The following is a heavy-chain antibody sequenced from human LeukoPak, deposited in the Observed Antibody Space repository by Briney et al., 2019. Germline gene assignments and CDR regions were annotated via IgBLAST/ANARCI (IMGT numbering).Heavy chain of an antibody. CDR3: ARQVDTTMALPDY. D-gene: IGHD5-18*01. CDR2: ISTYNYNT. Sequence: GASVKVSCKTSGYTFTSYGVSWVRQAPGQRLEWRGWISTYNYNTNYAQKFRGRVTLTKDTSTSTVYMELRSLRSDDTAIYYCARQVDTTMALPDYWGQGTLVTVSS. CDR1: GYTFTSYG. J-gene: IGHJ4*02. V-gene: IGHV1-18*01.